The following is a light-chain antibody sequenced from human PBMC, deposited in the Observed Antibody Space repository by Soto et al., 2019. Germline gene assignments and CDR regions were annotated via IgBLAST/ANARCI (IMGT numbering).Light chain of an antibody. J-gene: IGKJ5*01. CDR3: QQLNSYPL. CDR2: AAS. V-gene: IGKV1-9*01. CDR1: QGISSY. Sequence: DIQLTQSPSFLSASVVDRVTITCRASQGISSYLAWYQQKPGKAPKLLIYAASTLQSGVPSRFSGSGSGTDFTLTISSLQPEDFATYYCQQLNSYPLFGQGTRLEIK.